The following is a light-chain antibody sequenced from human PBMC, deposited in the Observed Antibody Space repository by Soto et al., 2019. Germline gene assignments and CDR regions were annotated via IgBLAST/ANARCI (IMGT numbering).Light chain of an antibody. CDR1: STDIGGYNF. CDR2: EVS. J-gene: IGLJ2*01. Sequence: QSALTQPPSASASPGQSVTISCTGSSTDIGGYNFVSWYQQLPGKAPTLLIYEVSNRPAGVPDRFSGSKSGNTASLTVSGLQADDEADYYCPSFALSEDPCVIFGGGTKLTVL. V-gene: IGLV2-8*01. CDR3: PSFALSEDPCVI.